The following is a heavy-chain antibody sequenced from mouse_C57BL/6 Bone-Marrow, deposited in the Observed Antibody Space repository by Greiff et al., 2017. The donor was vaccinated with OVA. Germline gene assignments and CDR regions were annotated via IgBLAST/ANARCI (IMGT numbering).Heavy chain of an antibody. CDR1: GYTFTSYW. J-gene: IGHJ3*01. Sequence: VQLQQPGAELVKPGASVKLSCKASGYTFTSYWMQWVKQRPGQGLEWIGEIDPSDSYTNYNQKFKGKATLTVATSSSTAYMQLSSLTSEDSAVYYCASYGYDGSWFAYWGQGTLVTVSA. CDR2: IDPSDSYT. D-gene: IGHD2-2*01. CDR3: ASYGYDGSWFAY. V-gene: IGHV1-50*01.